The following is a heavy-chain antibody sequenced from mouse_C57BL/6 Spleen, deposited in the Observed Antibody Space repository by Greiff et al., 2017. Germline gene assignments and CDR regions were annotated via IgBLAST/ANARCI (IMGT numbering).Heavy chain of an antibody. CDR2: IRSKSSNYAT. D-gene: IGHD2-4*01. Sequence: EVQLVESGGGLVQPKGSLKLSCAASGFTFNTYAMHWVRQAPGKGLEWVARIRSKSSNYATYYADSVKDRFTISRDDSQSMLYLKRNNLKTEDTAMYYCVREGPIYYDYDGAWFAYWGQGTLVTVSA. J-gene: IGHJ3*01. CDR1: GFTFNTYA. CDR3: VREGPIYYDYDGAWFAY. V-gene: IGHV10-3*01.